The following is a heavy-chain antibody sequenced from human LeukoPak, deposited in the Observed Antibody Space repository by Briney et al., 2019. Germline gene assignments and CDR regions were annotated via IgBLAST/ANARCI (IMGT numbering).Heavy chain of an antibody. V-gene: IGHV3-23*01. Sequence: GGSLRLSCAASGFTFSSYAMCWVRQAPGKGLEWVSGLSGSGDSTYYLDSVKGRFTISRDNSKNTLYLQMNRLRAEDTAVYYCAKDFDGSTWFGRNYMDVWGKGTTVTVSS. CDR1: GFTFSSYA. D-gene: IGHD6-13*01. J-gene: IGHJ6*03. CDR2: LSGSGDST. CDR3: AKDFDGSTWFGRNYMDV.